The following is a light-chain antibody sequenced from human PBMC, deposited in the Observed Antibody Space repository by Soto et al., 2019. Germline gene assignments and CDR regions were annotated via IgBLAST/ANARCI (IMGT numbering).Light chain of an antibody. CDR3: AAWDDSLSGYV. CDR2: SNN. CDR1: SSNIGSNT. V-gene: IGLV1-44*01. J-gene: IGLJ1*01. Sequence: QSVLTXPPSPSGTPGQRVTISCSGSSSNIGSNTVNWYQQLPGTAPKLLIYSNNQRPSGAPDRFSGSKSGTSASLAISGLQSEDEADYYCAAWDDSLSGYVFGTGTKVTVL.